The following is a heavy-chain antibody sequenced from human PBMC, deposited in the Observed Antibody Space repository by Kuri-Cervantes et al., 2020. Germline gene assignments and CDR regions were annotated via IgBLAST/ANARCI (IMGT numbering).Heavy chain of an antibody. J-gene: IGHJ4*02. D-gene: IGHD6-19*01. Sequence: GESLKISCVTSGFTFNTYWMNWVRQAPGKGLEWVANIKEDESAKYYADSVKGRFTISRDNSKNTLYLQMNSLRAEDTAVYYCARVREQWLWGSYYFDYWGQGTLVTVSS. CDR2: IKEDESAK. CDR1: GFTFNTYW. V-gene: IGHV3-7*01. CDR3: ARVREQWLWGSYYFDY.